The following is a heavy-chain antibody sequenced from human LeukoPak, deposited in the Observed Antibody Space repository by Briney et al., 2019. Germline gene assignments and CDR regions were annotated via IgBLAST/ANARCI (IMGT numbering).Heavy chain of an antibody. D-gene: IGHD3-22*01. J-gene: IGHJ4*02. CDR3: AREGYDSSALGY. V-gene: IGHV4-30-4*01. CDR2: IYYSGST. Sequence: SETPSLTCAVSGGSISSGGYYWSWNRQPPGKGLEWIGYIYYSGSTYYNPSLKSRVTISVDTSKNQFSLKLSSVTAADTAVYYCAREGYDSSALGYWGQGTLVTVSS. CDR1: GGSISSGGYY.